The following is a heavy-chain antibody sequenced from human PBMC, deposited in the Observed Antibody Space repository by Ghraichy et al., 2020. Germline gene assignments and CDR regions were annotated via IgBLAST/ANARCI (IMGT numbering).Heavy chain of an antibody. CDR3: AIKRAGRGYSHGFGY. Sequence: ASVKVSCKASGYTFTSYDINWVRQATGQGLEWMGWMNPNSGNTGYAQKFQGRVTMTRNTSISTAYMELSGLRSEDTAVFYCAIKRAGRGYSHGFGYWGQGTLVTVSS. D-gene: IGHD5-18*01. CDR1: GYTFTSYD. CDR2: MNPNSGNT. J-gene: IGHJ4*02. V-gene: IGHV1-8*01.